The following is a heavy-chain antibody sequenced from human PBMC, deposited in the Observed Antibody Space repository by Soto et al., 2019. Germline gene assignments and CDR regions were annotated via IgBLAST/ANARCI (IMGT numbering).Heavy chain of an antibody. CDR3: ARGLRYFDWLSHFDY. D-gene: IGHD3-9*01. CDR2: IYCSGST. J-gene: IGHJ4*02. Sequence: SETLSLTCTVSGGSISSYYWSWIRQPPGKGLEWIGYIYCSGSTNYNPSLKSRVTISVDTSKNQFSLKLSSVTAADTAVYYCARGLRYFDWLSHFDYWGQGTLVTVSS. V-gene: IGHV4-59*01. CDR1: GGSISSYY.